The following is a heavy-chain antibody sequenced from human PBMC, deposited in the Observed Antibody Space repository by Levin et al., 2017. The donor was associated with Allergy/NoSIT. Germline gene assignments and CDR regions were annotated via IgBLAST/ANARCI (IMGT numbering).Heavy chain of an antibody. CDR3: ARGGEDYSDSSGNYYLPLDY. D-gene: IGHD3-22*01. V-gene: IGHV1-2*02. CDR1: GYTFIDYY. CDR2: SNPKSGGT. J-gene: IGHJ4*02. Sequence: AGESLKISCKASGYTFIDYYIHWVRQAPGQGLEWMGWSNPKSGGTKYAQKLQGRVTMTRDTSTSTAYMALISLKSDDTAEYYCARGGEDYSDSSGNYYLPLDYWGQGTLVTVSS.